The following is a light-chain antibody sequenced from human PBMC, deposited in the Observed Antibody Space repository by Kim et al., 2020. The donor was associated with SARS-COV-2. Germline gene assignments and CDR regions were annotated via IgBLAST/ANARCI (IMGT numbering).Light chain of an antibody. V-gene: IGLV3-19*01. CDR2: GKN. Sequence: VALGQTVRLTCQGDSLRTYYACWYQQKPGQAPILVIYGKNTRPAGVPDRFSGSTSGNPASLTNTGTQAGEEADYYCNSRDSNDNVVFGGGTRLTVL. CDR3: NSRDSNDNVV. J-gene: IGLJ2*01. CDR1: SLRTYY.